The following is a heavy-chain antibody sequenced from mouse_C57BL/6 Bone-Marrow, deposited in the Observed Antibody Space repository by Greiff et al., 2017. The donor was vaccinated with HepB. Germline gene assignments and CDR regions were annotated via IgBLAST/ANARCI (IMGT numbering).Heavy chain of an antibody. Sequence: EVMLVESGGGLVQPGGSLKLSCAASGFTFSDYYMYWVRQTPEKWLEWVAYISNGGGSTYYPDTVKGRFTISRDNAKNTLYLQMSRLKSEDTAMYYCARGHYYGSSYWYFDVWGTGTTVTVSS. D-gene: IGHD1-1*01. J-gene: IGHJ1*03. CDR2: ISNGGGST. V-gene: IGHV5-12*01. CDR1: GFTFSDYY. CDR3: ARGHYYGSSYWYFDV.